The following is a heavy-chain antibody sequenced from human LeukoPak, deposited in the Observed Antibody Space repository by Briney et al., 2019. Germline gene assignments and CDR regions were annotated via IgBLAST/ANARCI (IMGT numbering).Heavy chain of an antibody. J-gene: IGHJ3*02. CDR2: IYYSGST. V-gene: IGHV4-59*01. Sequence: SETLSLTRTVSGGSISSYYWSWIRQPPGKGLEWIGYIYYSGSTNYNPSLKSRVTISVDTSKNQFSLKLSSVTAADTAVYYCAREQQPDDAFDIWGQGTMVTVSS. D-gene: IGHD6-13*01. CDR3: AREQQPDDAFDI. CDR1: GGSISSYY.